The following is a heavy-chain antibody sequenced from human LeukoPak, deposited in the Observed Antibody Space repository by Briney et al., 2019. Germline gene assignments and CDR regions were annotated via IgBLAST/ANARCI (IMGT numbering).Heavy chain of an antibody. Sequence: GGSLRLSCAASGFTFSSYAMSWVRQAPGKGLEWVSAISGSGGSTYSADSVKGRFTISRDNSKNTLYLQMNSLRAEDTAVYYCAKDGGSYQGVFAFDIWGQGTMVTVSS. J-gene: IGHJ3*02. V-gene: IGHV3-23*01. CDR1: GFTFSSYA. D-gene: IGHD1-26*01. CDR2: ISGSGGST. CDR3: AKDGGSYQGVFAFDI.